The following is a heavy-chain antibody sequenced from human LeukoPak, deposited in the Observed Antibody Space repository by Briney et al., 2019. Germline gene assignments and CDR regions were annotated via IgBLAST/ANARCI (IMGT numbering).Heavy chain of an antibody. CDR1: GFTFSSYG. V-gene: IGHV3-30*03. CDR3: ARGGYSPRYAFDI. D-gene: IGHD5-18*01. J-gene: IGHJ3*02. CDR2: ISYDGSNK. Sequence: GGSLRLSCAASGFTFSSYGMHWVRQAPGKGLEWVAVISYDGSNKYYADSVKGRFTISRDNSKNTLYLQMNSLRAEDTAVYYCARGGYSPRYAFDIWGQGTMVTVSS.